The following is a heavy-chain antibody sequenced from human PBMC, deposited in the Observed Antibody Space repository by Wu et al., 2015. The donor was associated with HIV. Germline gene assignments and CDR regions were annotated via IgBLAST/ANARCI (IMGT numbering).Heavy chain of an antibody. CDR3: ARDLARYFDADHDSPYYFGVDV. V-gene: IGHV1-18*01. J-gene: IGHJ6*02. CDR2: INPYSNHT. CDR1: GYIFTQYP. Sequence: QPQLEQSGTEVKKSGASVTVACKSAGYIFTQYPISWVRQVSGQRLEWLGWINPYSNHTTVAQKFQDRVTLTTDTSTTTAYMELRSLTSDDTAVYYCARDLARYFDADHDSPYYFGVDVWGQGP. D-gene: IGHD3-9*01.